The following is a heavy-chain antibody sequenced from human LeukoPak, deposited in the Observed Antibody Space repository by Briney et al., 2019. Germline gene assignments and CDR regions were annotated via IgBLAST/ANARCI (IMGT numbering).Heavy chain of an antibody. D-gene: IGHD3-22*01. CDR3: ASTSNPYYYDSSGLPFDY. J-gene: IGHJ4*02. CDR1: GYTFTSYD. V-gene: IGHV1-18*01. Sequence: ASVKVSCKASGYTFTSYDINWVRQATGQGLEWMGWISAYNGNTNYAQKLQGRVTMTTDTSTSTAYMELRSLRSDDTAVYYCASTSNPYYYDSSGLPFDYWGQGTLVTVSS. CDR2: ISAYNGNT.